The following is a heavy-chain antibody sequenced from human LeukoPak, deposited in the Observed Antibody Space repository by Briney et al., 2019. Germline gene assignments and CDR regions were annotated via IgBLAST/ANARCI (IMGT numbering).Heavy chain of an antibody. Sequence: SVKVSCKASGGTLSSYAISWVRQAPGQGLEWMGRIIPILGIANYARKFQGRVTITADKSTSTAYMKLSSLESEDTDVYYCARVGGDGYLFDSWGQGTLVTFSS. V-gene: IGHV1-69*04. CDR3: ARVGGDGYLFDS. D-gene: IGHD6-13*01. CDR1: GGTLSSYA. J-gene: IGHJ4*02. CDR2: IIPILGIA.